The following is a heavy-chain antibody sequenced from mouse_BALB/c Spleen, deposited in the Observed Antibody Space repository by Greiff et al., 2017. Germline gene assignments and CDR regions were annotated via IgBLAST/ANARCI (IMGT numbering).Heavy chain of an antibody. J-gene: IGHJ4*01. V-gene: IGHV7-3*02. CDR3: ARDIRVITPYYYAMDY. D-gene: IGHD2-4*01. CDR1: GFTFTDYY. CDR2: IRNKANGYTT. Sequence: DVHLVESGGGLVQPGGSLRLSCATSGFTFTDYYMSWVRQPPGKALEWLGFIRNKANGYTTEYSASVKGRFTISRDNSQSILYLQMNTLRAEDSATYYCARDIRVITPYYYAMDYWGQGTSVTVSS.